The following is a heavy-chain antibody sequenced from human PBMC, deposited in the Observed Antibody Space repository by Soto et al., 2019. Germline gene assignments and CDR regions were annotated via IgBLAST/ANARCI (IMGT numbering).Heavy chain of an antibody. Sequence: PXATLSLTFAVYGGSLSAYYWSGIRQPPGKGLEWIGEINPSGTTNYNPSLKSRVTISVDTSKNQFSLKLSSVTAADTAVYNCDLAPAAHILQWGQGTLVTVSS. CDR3: DLAPAAHILQ. CDR2: INPSGTT. D-gene: IGHD2-2*01. CDR1: GGSLSAYY. J-gene: IGHJ1*01. V-gene: IGHV4-34*01.